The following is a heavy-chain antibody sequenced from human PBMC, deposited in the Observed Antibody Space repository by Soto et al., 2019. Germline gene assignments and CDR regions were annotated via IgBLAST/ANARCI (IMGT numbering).Heavy chain of an antibody. CDR1: CGSVNSGGYY. Sequence: SETLSLTCTVFCGSVNSGGYYWTWIRQHPGKGLEWIGYIYYSGSSYYNPSLKSRVTLSLDTSKNQFSLKLSSVTAADTAVYYCATITYYYGSGSYYSLDYWGQGTMVTVSS. CDR3: ATITYYYGSGSYYSLDY. CDR2: IYYSGSS. D-gene: IGHD3-10*01. V-gene: IGHV4-31*03. J-gene: IGHJ4*02.